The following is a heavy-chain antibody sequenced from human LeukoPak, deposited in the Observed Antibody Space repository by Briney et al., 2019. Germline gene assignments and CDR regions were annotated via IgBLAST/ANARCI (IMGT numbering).Heavy chain of an antibody. CDR1: DDSISDYY. CDR3: ARGPVRLPSRAFDI. Sequence: SETLSLTCTVSDDSISDYYRGWIRQPPGKGLEWIGYFHNSGTSTYNPSLKSRVTISVDTSKNQFSLKLSSVTAADTAVYYCARGPVRLPSRAFDIWGQGTMVTVSS. CDR2: FHNSGTS. V-gene: IGHV4-59*12. D-gene: IGHD6-25*01. J-gene: IGHJ3*02.